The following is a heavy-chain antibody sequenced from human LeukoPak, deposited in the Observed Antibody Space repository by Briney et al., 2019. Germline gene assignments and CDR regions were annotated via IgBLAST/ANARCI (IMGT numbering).Heavy chain of an antibody. V-gene: IGHV1-24*01. CDR1: GYTLTELS. CDR2: FDPEDGET. Sequence: GASVKVSCKVSGYTLTELSIHWVRQAPGKGLEWMGGFDPEDGETIYVQKFQGRVTMTEDTSTDTAYMELSSLRSEDTAVYYCATGPLVVVTASLVFDYWGQGTLVTVSS. D-gene: IGHD2-21*02. CDR3: ATGPLVVVTASLVFDY. J-gene: IGHJ4*02.